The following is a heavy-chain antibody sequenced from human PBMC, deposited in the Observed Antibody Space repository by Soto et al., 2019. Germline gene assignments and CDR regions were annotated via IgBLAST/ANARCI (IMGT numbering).Heavy chain of an antibody. V-gene: IGHV4-59*01. CDR2: VYSSGTT. CDR1: GGSLSNYF. CDR3: ASALYCSGGSCSFDP. J-gene: IGHJ5*02. D-gene: IGHD2-15*01. Sequence: PSETLSLTCTVSGGSLSNYFWSWIRQPPGKGLEWIGYVYSSGTTDYNPSLKSRVTISIDTSKNQFSLKLTSVTAADTAVYYCASALYCSGGSCSFDPWGQGTLVTVPQ.